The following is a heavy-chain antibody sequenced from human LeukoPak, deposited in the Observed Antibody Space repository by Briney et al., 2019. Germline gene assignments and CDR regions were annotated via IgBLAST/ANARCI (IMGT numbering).Heavy chain of an antibody. D-gene: IGHD1-26*01. CDR2: INHSGST. J-gene: IGHJ4*02. CDR3: ASIVGATTIASFDY. V-gene: IGHV4-34*01. Sequence: SETLSLTCAVYGGSFSGYYWSWIRHPPGKGLEWIGEINHSGSTNYNPSLKSRVTISVDTSKNQFSLKLSSVTAADTAVYYCASIVGATTIASFDYWGQGTLVTVSS. CDR1: GGSFSGYY.